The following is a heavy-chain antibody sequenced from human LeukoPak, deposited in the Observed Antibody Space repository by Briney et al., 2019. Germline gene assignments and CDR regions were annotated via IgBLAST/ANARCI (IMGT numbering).Heavy chain of an antibody. D-gene: IGHD2-21*02. CDR3: ARDRGCGDCYPPANDAFDI. Sequence: GGSLRLSCAASGFTFRNYWMGWVRQAPGKGLEWVAHTKPDGSAEYYADSVRGRFTTSRDNANNLLYLQMNRLRAEDTAVYYCARDRGCGDCYPPANDAFDIWGQGTMVTVSS. V-gene: IGHV3-7*01. CDR2: TKPDGSAE. CDR1: GFTFRNYW. J-gene: IGHJ3*02.